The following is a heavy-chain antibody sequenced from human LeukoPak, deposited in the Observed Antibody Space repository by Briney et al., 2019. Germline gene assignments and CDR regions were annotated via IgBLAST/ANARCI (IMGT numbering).Heavy chain of an antibody. CDR2: ISGSGGST. Sequence: AGGSLRLSCAASGFTFSSYAMSWVRQAPGKGLEWVSAISGSGGSTYYADSVKGRFTISRDNSKNTLYPQMNSLRAEDTAVYYCAKVGYYYDSSGFYYFDYWGQGTLVTVSS. D-gene: IGHD3-22*01. V-gene: IGHV3-23*01. CDR3: AKVGYYYDSSGFYYFDY. CDR1: GFTFSSYA. J-gene: IGHJ4*02.